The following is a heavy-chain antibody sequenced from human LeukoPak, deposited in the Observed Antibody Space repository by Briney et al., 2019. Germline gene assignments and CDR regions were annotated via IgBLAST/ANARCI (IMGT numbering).Heavy chain of an antibody. V-gene: IGHV3-23*01. CDR1: GFTFSSYA. CDR2: ISGSGGST. Sequence: GGSLRLSCAASGFTFSSYAMSWVRQAPGKGLEWVSAISGSGGSTYYADSVRGRFTISRDNSKNTLYLQMNSLRAEDTAVYYCAKDRLRSGYYYGGDYWGQGTLVTVSS. J-gene: IGHJ4*02. CDR3: AKDRLRSGYYYGGDY. D-gene: IGHD3-22*01.